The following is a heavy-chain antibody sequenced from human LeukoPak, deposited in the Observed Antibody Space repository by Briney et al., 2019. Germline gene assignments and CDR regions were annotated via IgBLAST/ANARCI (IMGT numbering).Heavy chain of an antibody. D-gene: IGHD5-12*01. Sequence: GGSLRLSCAASRFILSSYSMNWVRQAPGKGLEWVSYISENSSYIYYADSVKGRFTISRDNAKNSLYLQMNSLRAEDTAIYYCARDRAEKARIGGMDVWGQGTTVIVSS. CDR3: ARDRAEKARIGGMDV. CDR2: ISENSSYI. J-gene: IGHJ6*02. CDR1: RFILSSYS. V-gene: IGHV3-21*04.